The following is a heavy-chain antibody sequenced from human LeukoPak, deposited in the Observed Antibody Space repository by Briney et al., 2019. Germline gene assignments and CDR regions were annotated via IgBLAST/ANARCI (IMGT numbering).Heavy chain of an antibody. CDR1: GFTFSSYW. V-gene: IGHV3-7*01. D-gene: IGHD2-2*02. CDR2: IKQDGSEK. CDR3: ARATLGYCSSTSCYTGYFDY. J-gene: IGHJ4*02. Sequence: GGSLRLSCAASGFTFSSYWMSWVRQAPGKGLEWVANIKQDGSEKYYVDSVKGRFTISRDNAKNSLYLQMNSLRAGDTAVYYCARATLGYCSSTSCYTGYFDYWGQGTLVTVSS.